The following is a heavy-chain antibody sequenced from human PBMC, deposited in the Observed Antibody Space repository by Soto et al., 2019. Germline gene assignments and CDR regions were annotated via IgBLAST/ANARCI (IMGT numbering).Heavy chain of an antibody. D-gene: IGHD5-12*01. CDR3: ARDSWGGYSGDEYFYYGMDV. CDR1: GGTFSIYA. J-gene: IGHJ6*02. V-gene: IGHV1-69*05. Sequence: QVQLVQSGAEVKKPGSSVKVSCKASGGTFSIYAISWVRQAPGQGREWMGGIIANFGMRKYAQKFQGRVPTPPDDSTSTAYMALSSLRSEDPAVYYCARDSWGGYSGDEYFYYGMDVWGQGTTVTVSS. CDR2: IIANFGMR.